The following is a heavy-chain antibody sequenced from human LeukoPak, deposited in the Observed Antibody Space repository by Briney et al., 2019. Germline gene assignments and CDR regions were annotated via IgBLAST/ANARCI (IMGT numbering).Heavy chain of an antibody. D-gene: IGHD2-21*01. CDR3: ETYSAFDI. Sequence: PGRSLRLPCAASGFTFSIYWMSWVRQAPGKGLEWVASIKEDGGEIHYVDSVKGRFTISRDNAKNSLYLQMNSLRAEDTAVYYCETYSAFDIWGHGTMVTVSS. CDR1: GFTFSIYW. CDR2: IKEDGGEI. V-gene: IGHV3-7*02. J-gene: IGHJ3*02.